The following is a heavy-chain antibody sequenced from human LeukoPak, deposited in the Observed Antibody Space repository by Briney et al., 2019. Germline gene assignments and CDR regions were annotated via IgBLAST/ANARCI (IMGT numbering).Heavy chain of an antibody. CDR1: GFTFSSYG. CDR2: IRYDGSNK. V-gene: IGHV3-30*02. D-gene: IGHD3-22*01. Sequence: GGSLRLSCAASGFTFSSYGMHWVRQAPGKGLEWVAFIRYDGSNKYYADSVKGRFTISRDNSKNTLYLQMNSLRAEDTAVYYCAKGLLVITTPLMGFDYWGQGTLVTVSS. J-gene: IGHJ4*02. CDR3: AKGLLVITTPLMGFDY.